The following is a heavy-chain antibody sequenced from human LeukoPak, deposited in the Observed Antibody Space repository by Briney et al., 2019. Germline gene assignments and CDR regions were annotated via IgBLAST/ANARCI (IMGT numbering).Heavy chain of an antibody. CDR3: ASTTVMALYYYGMDV. CDR2: INHSGST. D-gene: IGHD4-11*01. J-gene: IGHJ6*02. V-gene: IGHV4-39*07. Sequence: PSENLSLTCTVSGGSVSSGSYYWSWIRQPPGKGLEWIGEINHSGSTNYNPSLKSRVTISVDTSKNQFSLKLSSVTAADTAVYYCASTTVMALYYYGMDVWGQGTTVTVSS. CDR1: GGSVSSGSYY.